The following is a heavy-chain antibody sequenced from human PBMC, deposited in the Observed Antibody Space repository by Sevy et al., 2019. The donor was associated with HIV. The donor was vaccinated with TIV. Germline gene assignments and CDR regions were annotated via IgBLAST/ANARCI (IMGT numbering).Heavy chain of an antibody. CDR1: GFSFTDYR. CDR3: ARDRGETTRSAFDY. V-gene: IGHV3-30*04. Sequence: GGSLRLSCAASGFSFTDYRTHWVRQAPGKGLEWVAIISYEGRNTKYNPDSVKGRFTISRDNSKNTVYLQMNTLRAEDTAIYYCARDRGETTRSAFDYWGQGTLVTVSS. J-gene: IGHJ4*02. D-gene: IGHD4-4*01. CDR2: ISYEGRNTK.